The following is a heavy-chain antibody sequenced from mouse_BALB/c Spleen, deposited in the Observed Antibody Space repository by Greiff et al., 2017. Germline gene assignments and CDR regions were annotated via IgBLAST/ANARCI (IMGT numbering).Heavy chain of an antibody. V-gene: IGHV5-17*02. J-gene: IGHJ3*01. D-gene: IGHD2-3*01. CDR3: ARGDGYYPFAY. CDR2: ISSGSSTI. Sequence: EVKVVESGGGLVQPGGSRKLSCAASGFTFSSFGMHWVRQAPEKGLEWVAYISSGSSTIYYADTVKGRFTISRDNPKNTLFLQMTSLRSEDTAMYYCARGDGYYPFAYWGQGTLVTVSA. CDR1: GFTFSSFG.